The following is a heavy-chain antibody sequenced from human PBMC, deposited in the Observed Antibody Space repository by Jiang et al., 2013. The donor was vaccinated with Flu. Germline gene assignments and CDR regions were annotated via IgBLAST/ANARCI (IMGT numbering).Heavy chain of an antibody. J-gene: IGHJ6*02. CDR1: GGSISSGDYY. D-gene: IGHD3-3*01. Sequence: VSGGSISSGDYYWSWIRQPPGKGLEWIGYIYYSGSTYYNPSLKSRVTISVDTSKNQFSLKLSSVTAADTAVYYCARGDYYDFWSGYYSPPMGGYYYYGMDVWGQGTTVTVSS. CDR2: IYYSGST. V-gene: IGHV4-30-4*01. CDR3: ARGDYYDFWSGYYSPPMGGYYYYGMDV.